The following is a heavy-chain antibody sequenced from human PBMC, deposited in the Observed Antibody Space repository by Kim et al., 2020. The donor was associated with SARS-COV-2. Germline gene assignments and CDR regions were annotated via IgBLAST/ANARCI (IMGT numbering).Heavy chain of an antibody. D-gene: IGHD6-19*01. CDR2: ISYDGSNK. CDR1: GFTFSSYG. J-gene: IGHJ4*02. CDR3: AKEELWPSTTFVY. V-gene: IGHV3-30*18. Sequence: GGSLRLSCAASGFTFSSYGMHWVRQAPGKGLEWVAVISYDGSNKYYADPVKGRFTISRDNSKNTLYLQMNSLRAEDTAVYYCAKEELWPSTTFVYWGQGTLVTVSS.